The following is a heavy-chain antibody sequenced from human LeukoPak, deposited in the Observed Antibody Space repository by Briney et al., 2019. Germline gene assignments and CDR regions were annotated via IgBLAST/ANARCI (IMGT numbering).Heavy chain of an antibody. CDR1: GFTFSNYA. V-gene: IGHV3-23*01. Sequence: PGGFLRLSCAASGFTFSNYAMAWVRQAPGKGLEWVSGISGTGVSTYYPDSVRGRFTISRDNSKNTLFLQMNSLRADDTAVYYCAKDRGGGYGPVPDYWGQGTLVTVSS. J-gene: IGHJ4*02. D-gene: IGHD5-18*01. CDR2: ISGTGVST. CDR3: AKDRGGGYGPVPDY.